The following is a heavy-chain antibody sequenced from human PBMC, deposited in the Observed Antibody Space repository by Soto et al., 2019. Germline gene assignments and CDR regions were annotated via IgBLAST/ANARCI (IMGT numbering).Heavy chain of an antibody. J-gene: IGHJ6*02. CDR1: GGSISSSSYY. V-gene: IGHV4-39*01. CDR3: ARPYYDFWSGSPWGYYYYYGMDV. Sequence: PSETLSLTCTVSGGSISSSSYYWGWIRQPPGKGLEWIGSIYYSGSTYHNPSLKSRVTISVDTSKNQFSLKLSSVTAADTAVYYRARPYYDFWSGSPWGYYYYYGMDVWGQGTTVTVSS. D-gene: IGHD3-3*01. CDR2: IYYSGST.